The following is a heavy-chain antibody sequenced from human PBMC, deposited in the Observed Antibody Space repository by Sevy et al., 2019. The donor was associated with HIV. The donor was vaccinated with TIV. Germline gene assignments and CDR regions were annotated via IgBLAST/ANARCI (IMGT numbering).Heavy chain of an antibody. J-gene: IGHJ5*02. CDR1: GGTLTNYA. CDR2: IVPVFGTS. CDR3: TSGADCSNGVCYPRGFDP. V-gene: IGHV1-69*13. Sequence: ASVKVSCKASGGTLTNYAISWVRQAPGQGLEWMGGIVPVFGTSHHARSFQGRVTITADESTSTAYMELRSLRSEDTAVYYCTSGADCSNGVCYPRGFDPWGQGTLVTVSS. D-gene: IGHD2-8*01.